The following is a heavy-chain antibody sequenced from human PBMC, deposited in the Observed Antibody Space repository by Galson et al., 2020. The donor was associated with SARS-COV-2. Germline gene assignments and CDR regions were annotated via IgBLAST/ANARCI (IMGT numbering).Heavy chain of an antibody. J-gene: IGHJ4*02. V-gene: IGHV3-23*01. CDR1: EFTFDIFA. CDR2: ISGSGATT. CDR3: AKGAEYGASGADY. Sequence: GGSLRLSCAASEFTFDIFALSWVRQGPGKGLEWVSTISGSGATTYYPDSLKGRFTISRDNSKNTLYLQMNSLRAEDTAVYYCAKGAEYGASGADYWGQGTLVTGSS. D-gene: IGHD4-17*01.